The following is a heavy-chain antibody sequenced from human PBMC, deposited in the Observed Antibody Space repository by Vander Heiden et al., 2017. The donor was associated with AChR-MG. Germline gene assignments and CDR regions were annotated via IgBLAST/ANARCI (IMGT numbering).Heavy chain of an antibody. D-gene: IGHD2-15*01. Sequence: EVQRVESGGGLVQPGGSLRPCCAASGCTLSSYWMSWVRQAPGKGLGWVANIKKEGSEKYYVDSVKGRFTISRDNAKNSLYLQMNSLRAEDTAVYYCASSVVVGGDAFDIWGQGTMVTVSS. CDR2: IKKEGSEK. V-gene: IGHV3-7*03. CDR3: ASSVVVGGDAFDI. CDR1: GCTLSSYW. J-gene: IGHJ3*02.